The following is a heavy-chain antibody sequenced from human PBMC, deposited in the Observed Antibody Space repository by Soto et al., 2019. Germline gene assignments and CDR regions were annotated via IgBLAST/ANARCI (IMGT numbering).Heavy chain of an antibody. D-gene: IGHD2-15*01. V-gene: IGHV3-30*03. CDR2: IAYDASKK. CDR3: ASPYCSGGSCYLTEYFQH. CDR1: GFSFSYYA. Sequence: SGGGVVHPGRSLRLSCAASGFSFSYYAMHWVRQAPGTGLEWVAVIAYDASKKYYADSVKGRFTISRDNSKNTLYLQMNSLRDEDTAVYYCASPYCSGGSCYLTEYFQHWGQGTLVTVSS. J-gene: IGHJ1*01.